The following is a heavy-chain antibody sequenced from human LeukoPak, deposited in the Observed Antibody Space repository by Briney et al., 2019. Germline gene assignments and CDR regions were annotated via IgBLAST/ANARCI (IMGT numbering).Heavy chain of an antibody. CDR1: GGTFSSYG. CDR2: IIPILGSA. J-gene: IGHJ4*02. CDR3: ARGDNSGSYFDY. Sequence: SVKVSCKASGGTFSSYGISWVRQAPGQGLEWMGGIIPILGSAYYAQKFQGRVTITADESTSTAYMVLSSLRSEDTAVYFCARGDNSGSYFDYWGQGTLVTVSS. D-gene: IGHD3-10*01. V-gene: IGHV1-69*13.